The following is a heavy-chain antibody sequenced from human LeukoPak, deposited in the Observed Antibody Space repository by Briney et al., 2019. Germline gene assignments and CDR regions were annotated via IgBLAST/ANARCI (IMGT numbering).Heavy chain of an antibody. D-gene: IGHD6-19*01. CDR3: AREGYSSGWYVGGNWFDP. CDR2: INPNSGGT. V-gene: IGHV1-2*02. Sequence: ASVKVSCKASGYTFTGYYIHWVRQAPGQGLEWMGWINPNSGGTNYAQKFQGRVTMTRDTSISTAYMELSRLRSDDTAVYYCAREGYSSGWYVGGNWFDPWGQGTLVTVSS. J-gene: IGHJ5*02. CDR1: GYTFTGYY.